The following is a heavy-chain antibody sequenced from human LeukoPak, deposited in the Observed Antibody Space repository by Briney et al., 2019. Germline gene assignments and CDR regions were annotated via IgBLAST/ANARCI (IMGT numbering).Heavy chain of an antibody. CDR2: ISGSGDST. J-gene: IGHJ4*02. V-gene: IGHV3-23*01. CDR1: GFTFSSYA. CDR3: AKVPWLVPSSWRLDY. D-gene: IGHD6-19*01. Sequence: PGGSLRLSCAASGFTFSSYAMSWVRQAPGKGLEWVSVISGSGDSTYYADSVKGRFTISRDNSKNTLYLQMNSLRAEDTAVYYCAKVPWLVPSSWRLDYWGQGTLVTVSS.